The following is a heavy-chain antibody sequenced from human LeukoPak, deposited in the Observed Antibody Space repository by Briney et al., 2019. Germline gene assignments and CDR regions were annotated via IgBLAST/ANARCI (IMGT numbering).Heavy chain of an antibody. CDR3: ARDWEGYCSSTSCYYSSPNYDY. CDR1: GYTFTSYD. J-gene: IGHJ4*02. CDR2: MNPNSGNT. V-gene: IGHV1-8*01. D-gene: IGHD2-2*01. Sequence: GASVKVSCKASGYTFTSYDINWVRQATGQGLEWMGWMNPNSGNTGYAQKFQGRVTMTRNTSISTAYMELSRLRSDDTAVYYCARDWEGYCSSTSCYYSSPNYDYWGQGTLVTVSS.